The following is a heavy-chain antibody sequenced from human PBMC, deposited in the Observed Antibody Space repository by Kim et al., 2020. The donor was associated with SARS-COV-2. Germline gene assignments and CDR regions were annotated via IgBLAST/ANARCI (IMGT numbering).Heavy chain of an antibody. Sequence: ASVKVSCKASGYTFTGYYMHWVRQAPGQGLEWMGWINPNSGGTNYAQKFQGWVTMTRDTSISTAYMELSRLRSDDTAVYYCARWGGSGSYYNYGMDVWGQGTTVTVPS. V-gene: IGHV1-2*04. CDR3: ARWGGSGSYYNYGMDV. CDR1: GYTFTGYY. D-gene: IGHD3-10*01. CDR2: INPNSGGT. J-gene: IGHJ6*02.